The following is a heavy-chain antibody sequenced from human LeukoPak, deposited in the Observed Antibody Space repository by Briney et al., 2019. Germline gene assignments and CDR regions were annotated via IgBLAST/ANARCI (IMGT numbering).Heavy chain of an antibody. CDR2: INHSGST. CDR1: GGSFSGYY. Sequence: PSETLSLTCAVYGGSFSGYYWSWIRQPPGKGLEWIGEINHSGSTNYNPSLKSRVTISVDTSKNQFSLKLSSVTAADTAVYYCARVSLAVAGTVRYFDYWGQGTLVTVSS. V-gene: IGHV4-34*01. CDR3: ARVSLAVAGTVRYFDY. J-gene: IGHJ4*02. D-gene: IGHD6-19*01.